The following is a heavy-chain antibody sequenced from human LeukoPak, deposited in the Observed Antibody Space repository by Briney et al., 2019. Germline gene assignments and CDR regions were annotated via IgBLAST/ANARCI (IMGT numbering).Heavy chain of an antibody. V-gene: IGHV3-23*01. D-gene: IGHD5-18*01. Sequence: GGSLRLSCAASGFTSSSYAMSWVRQAPGKGLEWVSAISGSGGSTYYADSVKGRFTISRDNSKNTLYLQMNSLRAEDTAVYYCAKERGYSYGLLCFDYWGQGTLVTVSS. CDR3: AKERGYSYGLLCFDY. CDR2: ISGSGGST. CDR1: GFTSSSYA. J-gene: IGHJ4*02.